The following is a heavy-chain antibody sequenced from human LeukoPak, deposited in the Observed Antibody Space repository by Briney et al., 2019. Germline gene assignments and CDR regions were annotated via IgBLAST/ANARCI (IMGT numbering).Heavy chain of an antibody. CDR3: AKTGVVEASDY. CDR2: ISGSGGST. Sequence: GGSLRLSCAASGFTFSNYAVSWVRQAPGKGLEWVSAISGSGGSTYYADSVKGRFTISRDNAKNTLYLQMNSLRAEDTAVYYCAKTGVVEASDYWGQGTLVTVSS. J-gene: IGHJ4*02. CDR1: GFTFSNYA. V-gene: IGHV3-23*01. D-gene: IGHD2-15*01.